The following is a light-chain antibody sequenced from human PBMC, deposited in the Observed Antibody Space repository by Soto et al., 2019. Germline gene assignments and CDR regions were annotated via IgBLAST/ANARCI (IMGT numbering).Light chain of an antibody. CDR2: EGH. J-gene: IGLJ1*01. V-gene: IGLV2-23*01. CDR1: SGYVGTYSL. CDR3: CLYVGATTYV. Sequence: QSALAQPASVSGSPGQSITISCTGASGYVGTYSLASWYQQHPGKAPKVVIYEGHKRPSGVPDRFSGSTSVNTASLTISGLQTDDEADYYCCLYVGATTYVFGTGTKVTV.